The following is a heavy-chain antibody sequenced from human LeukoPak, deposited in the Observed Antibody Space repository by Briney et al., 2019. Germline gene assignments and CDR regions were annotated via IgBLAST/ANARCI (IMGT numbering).Heavy chain of an antibody. CDR2: IWYDGS. CDR3: AKDPNPVGATVLDY. CDR1: GFTFSSYG. D-gene: IGHD1-26*01. Sequence: PGRSLRLSCAASGFTFSSYGMHWVRQAPGKGLEWVAVIWYDGSNADSVKGRFTISRDNSKNTLYLQMNSLRAEDTAVYYCAKDPNPVGATVLDYWGQGTLVTVSS. J-gene: IGHJ4*02. V-gene: IGHV3-33*06.